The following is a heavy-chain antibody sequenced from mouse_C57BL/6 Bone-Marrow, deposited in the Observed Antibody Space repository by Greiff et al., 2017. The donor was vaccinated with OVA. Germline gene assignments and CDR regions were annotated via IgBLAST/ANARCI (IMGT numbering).Heavy chain of an antibody. J-gene: IGHJ4*01. CDR1: GFNIKNTY. CDR2: IDPANGNT. CDR3: ASGIYGSSFYARDY. D-gene: IGHD1-1*01. Sequence: EVQLQQSVAELVRPGASVKLSCTASGFNIKNTYMHWVKQRPEQGLEWIGRIDPANGNTKYAPKFQGKATMTADTSSNTAYLQLSSLSSQDTAVSCCASGIYGSSFYARDYWGQGTSVTVSS. V-gene: IGHV14-3*01.